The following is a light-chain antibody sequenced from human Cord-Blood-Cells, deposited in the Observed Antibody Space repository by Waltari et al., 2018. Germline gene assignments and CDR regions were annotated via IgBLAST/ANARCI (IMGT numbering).Light chain of an antibody. Sequence: DIVMTQSPLSLPVTPGEPASISCRSSQSLLHSNGYNYLDWYLQKPGQSPQLLIYLGSNRASGVPDRFSDSGSGTDFTLKISRVEAEDVGVYCCMQALQTPVTFGPGTKVDIK. J-gene: IGKJ3*01. CDR2: LGS. CDR3: MQALQTPVT. V-gene: IGKV2-28*01. CDR1: QSLLHSNGYNY.